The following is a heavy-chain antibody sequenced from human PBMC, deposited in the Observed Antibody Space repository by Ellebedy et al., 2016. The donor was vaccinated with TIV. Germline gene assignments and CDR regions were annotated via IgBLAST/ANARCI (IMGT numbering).Heavy chain of an antibody. CDR2: IYPYSGGT. V-gene: IGHV1-2*02. Sequence: ASVKVSCKASGYTFTAYHIHWVRQAPGQGLEWMGWIYPYSGGTNYAPKFQGRVNMTRDTSINTGYMELSGLKSDDTAVYYCATFPYISTSSAYWGQGTLVTVSS. D-gene: IGHD3-3*02. CDR3: ATFPYISTSSAY. CDR1: GYTFTAYH. J-gene: IGHJ4*02.